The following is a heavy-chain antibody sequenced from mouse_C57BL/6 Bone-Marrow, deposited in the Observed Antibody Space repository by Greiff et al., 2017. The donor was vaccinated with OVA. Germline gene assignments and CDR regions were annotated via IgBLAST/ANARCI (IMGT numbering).Heavy chain of an antibody. CDR2: IYPGSGNT. J-gene: IGHJ4*01. CDR1: GYTFTDYY. D-gene: IGHD1-1*01. Sequence: QVHVKQSGAELVRPGASVKLSCKASGYTFTDYYINWVKQRPGQGLEWIARIYPGSGNTYYNEKFKGKATLTAEKSSSTAYMQLSSLTSEDSAVYFCARSYYGSSNYAMDYWGQGTSVTVSS. V-gene: IGHV1-76*01. CDR3: ARSYYGSSNYAMDY.